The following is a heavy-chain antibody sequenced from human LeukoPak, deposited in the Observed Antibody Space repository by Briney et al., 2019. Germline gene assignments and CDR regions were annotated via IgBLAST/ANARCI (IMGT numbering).Heavy chain of an antibody. J-gene: IGHJ3*02. Sequence: GGSLRLSCAASGFTFRSYVMSWVRQAPGKGLEWVSGFAGSAYYADSVKGRFTISRDNSKNTLYLQMNSLRAEDTAVYYCARVPGEWGDAFDIWGQGTMVTVSS. CDR1: GFTFRSYV. V-gene: IGHV3-23*01. CDR2: FAGSA. D-gene: IGHD3-10*01. CDR3: ARVPGEWGDAFDI.